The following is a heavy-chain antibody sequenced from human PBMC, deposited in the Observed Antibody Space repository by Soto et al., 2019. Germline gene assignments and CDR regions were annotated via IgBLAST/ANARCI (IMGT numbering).Heavy chain of an antibody. CDR2: ISGSGGST. D-gene: IGHD1-20*01. CDR1: GFTFSSYA. CDR3: AKARSGITGTTNDY. Sequence: GGSLRLSCAASGFTFSSYAMSWVRQAPGKGLEWVSAISGSGGSTYYADSVKGRFTISRDNSKNTLYLQMNSLRAEDTAVYYCAKARSGITGTTNDYWGQGTLVTVPS. V-gene: IGHV3-23*01. J-gene: IGHJ4*02.